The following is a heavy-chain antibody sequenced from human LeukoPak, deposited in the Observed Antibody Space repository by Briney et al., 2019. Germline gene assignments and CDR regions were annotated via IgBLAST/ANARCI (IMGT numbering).Heavy chain of an antibody. CDR1: GGIFSSYA. CDR3: AIEVDAHSSGWYF. J-gene: IGHJ4*02. D-gene: IGHD6-19*01. CDR2: IIPILGIA. V-gene: IGHV1-69*04. Sequence: SVKVSCKASGGIFSSYAISWVRQARGQGREWMGRIIPILGIAKYAQKLQGRRTLTADKSTSTAYMELSSLRSEDTAVYYCAIEVDAHSSGWYFWGRGTLATVPS.